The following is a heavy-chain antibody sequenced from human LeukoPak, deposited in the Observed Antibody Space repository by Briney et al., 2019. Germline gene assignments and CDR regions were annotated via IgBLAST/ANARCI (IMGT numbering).Heavy chain of an antibody. CDR3: ARHDASSWFIAY. CDR1: GVSFSGYY. D-gene: IGHD6-13*01. CDR2: IYYTGST. V-gene: IGHV4-59*08. Sequence: SETLSLTCVVYGVSFSGYYWSWIRQPPGKGLEWIGYIYYTGSTNYNPSLKSRVTISVDTSKNQFSLKLSSVTAADTAFYYCARHDASSWFIAYWGQGTLVTVSS. J-gene: IGHJ4*02.